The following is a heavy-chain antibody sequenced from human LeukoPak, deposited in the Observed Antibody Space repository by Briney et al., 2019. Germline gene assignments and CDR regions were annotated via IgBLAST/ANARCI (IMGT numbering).Heavy chain of an antibody. V-gene: IGHV4-59*08. D-gene: IGHD3-22*01. J-gene: IGHJ4*02. CDR2: IYYSGST. Sequence: SETLSLTRTVSGGSISSYYWSWIRQPPGKGLGWIGYIYYSGSTNYNPSLKSRVTISVDTSKNQFSLKLSSVTAADTAVYYCARHPYYYDSSGYYFDYWGQGTLVTVSS. CDR3: ARHPYYYDSSGYYFDY. CDR1: GGSISSYY.